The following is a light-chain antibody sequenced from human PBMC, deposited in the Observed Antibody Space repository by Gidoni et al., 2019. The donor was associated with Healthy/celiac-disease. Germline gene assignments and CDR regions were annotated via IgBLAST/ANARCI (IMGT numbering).Light chain of an antibody. Sequence: EIVLTHSPSTLSSAPGESATLSCRASQSVSSYLAWYQQKPGQAPRLLIYVASNRATGIPARFSGSGSGTDFTLNISSVEAEDFAVYYCQQGSHWPWTFGEGTKVEIK. J-gene: IGKJ1*01. CDR3: QQGSHWPWT. CDR1: QSVSSY. V-gene: IGKV3-11*01. CDR2: VAS.